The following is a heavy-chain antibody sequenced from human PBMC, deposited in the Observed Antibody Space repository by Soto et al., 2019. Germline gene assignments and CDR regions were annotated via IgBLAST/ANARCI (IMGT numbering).Heavy chain of an antibody. CDR3: ARDTRGKIVVVYYYYGMDV. CDR2: ISYDGSNK. D-gene: IGHD3-22*01. CDR1: GFTFSSYA. J-gene: IGHJ6*02. Sequence: PGGSLRLSCAASGFTFSSYAMHWVRQAPGKGLEWVAVISYDGSNKYYADSVKGRFTISRDNSKNTLYLQMNSLRAEDTAVYYCARDTRGKIVVVYYYYGMDVWGQGTTVTVSS. V-gene: IGHV3-30-3*01.